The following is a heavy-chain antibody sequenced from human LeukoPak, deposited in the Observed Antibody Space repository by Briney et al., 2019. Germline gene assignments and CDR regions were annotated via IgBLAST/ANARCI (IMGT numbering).Heavy chain of an antibody. CDR3: ARDGRAVAEAFDI. D-gene: IGHD6-19*01. V-gene: IGHV4-4*02. CDR1: GGSISSSNW. Sequence: PSGTLSLTCAVSGGSISSSNWWSWVRQPPGKGLEWIGEIFHSGSTNYNPSLKSRVTISVDKSKNQFSLKLSSVTAADTAVYYCARDGRAVAEAFDIWGQGTMVTVSS. CDR2: IFHSGST. J-gene: IGHJ3*02.